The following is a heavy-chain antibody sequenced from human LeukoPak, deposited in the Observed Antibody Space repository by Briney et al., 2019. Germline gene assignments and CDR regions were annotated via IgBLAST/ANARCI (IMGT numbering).Heavy chain of an antibody. V-gene: IGHV1-69*01. Sequence: AASVKVSCKASGGTFSSYAISWVRQAPGQGLEWMGGIIPIFGTANYAQKFQGRATITADESTSTAYMELSSLRSEDTAVYYCARMPFMVRGVIELDYWGQGTLVTVSS. J-gene: IGHJ4*02. CDR1: GGTFSSYA. CDR3: ARMPFMVRGVIELDY. D-gene: IGHD3-10*01. CDR2: IIPIFGTA.